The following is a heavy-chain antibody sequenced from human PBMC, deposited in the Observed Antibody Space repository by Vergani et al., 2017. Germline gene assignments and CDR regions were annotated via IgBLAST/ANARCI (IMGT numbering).Heavy chain of an antibody. CDR2: ISSSSSTI. CDR3: ALKVWKPSHVLRYFGRGYGMDV. CDR1: GFTFSSYS. J-gene: IGHJ6*02. D-gene: IGHD3-9*01. Sequence: EVQLVESGGGLVQPGGSLRLSCAASGFTFSSYSMNWVRQAPGKGLEWVSYISSSSSTIYYADSVKGRFTISRDNAKNSMYLQMNSLRAEDTAVYYCALKVWKPSHVLRYFGRGYGMDVWGQGTTVTVSS. V-gene: IGHV3-48*01.